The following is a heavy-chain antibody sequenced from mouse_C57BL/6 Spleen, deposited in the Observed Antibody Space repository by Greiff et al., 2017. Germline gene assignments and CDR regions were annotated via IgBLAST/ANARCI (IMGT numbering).Heavy chain of an antibody. Sequence: QVQLQQPGAELVRPGSSVKLSCKASGYTFTSYWMHWVKQRPIQGLEWIGNIDPSDSETHYNQKFKDKATLTVDKSSSTAYMQLSSLTSEDSAVYYGARKGRRDAMDYWGQGTSVTVSS. CDR1: GYTFTSYW. CDR2: IDPSDSET. V-gene: IGHV1-52*01. CDR3: ARKGRRDAMDY. J-gene: IGHJ4*01. D-gene: IGHD2-14*01.